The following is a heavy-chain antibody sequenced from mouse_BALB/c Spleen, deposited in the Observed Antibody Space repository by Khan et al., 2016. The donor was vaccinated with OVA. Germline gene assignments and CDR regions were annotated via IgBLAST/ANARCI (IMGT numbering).Heavy chain of an antibody. Sequence: EVELVESGGDLMKPGGSLKVSCAASGFTFSTYGMSWVRQTPDKRLEWVATINSGGYYTYYPDSMQGRFTISRNNAKNTLYLQMSSLKSEDTAMHYCASHLTGSFAYWGQGTLVTVSA. CDR2: INSGGYYT. CDR3: ASHLTGSFAY. V-gene: IGHV5-6*01. D-gene: IGHD4-1*01. CDR1: GFTFSTYG. J-gene: IGHJ3*01.